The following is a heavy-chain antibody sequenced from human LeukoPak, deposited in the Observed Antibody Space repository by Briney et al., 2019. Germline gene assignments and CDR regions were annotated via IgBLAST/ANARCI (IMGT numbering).Heavy chain of an antibody. CDR2: ISNDGNNK. J-gene: IGHJ4*02. D-gene: IGHD4-17*01. CDR3: ASLAATVTPDY. CDR1: GFTFSSYW. V-gene: IGHV3-30-3*01. Sequence: GGSLRLSCAVSGFTFSSYWIHWVRQAPGEGLVWVAVISNDGNNKYYADSVKGRFTISTDNSKNTLYLQMNSLRLEDTAVYYCASLAATVTPDYWGQGTLVTVSS.